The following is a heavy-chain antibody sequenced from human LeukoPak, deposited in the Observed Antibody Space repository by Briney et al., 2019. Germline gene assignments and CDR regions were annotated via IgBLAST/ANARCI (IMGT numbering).Heavy chain of an antibody. CDR3: KTIVTTDIWFDP. D-gene: IGHD4-11*01. CDR1: GYTFTGYY. CDR2: INPNSGGT. J-gene: IGHJ5*02. V-gene: IGHV1-2*06. Sequence: GSSEKVSCRASGYTFTGYYMHWVRQAPGQGLEWMGRINPNSGGTNYAQKFQGRVTMTRDTSISTAYMELSRLRSDDTAVYYCKTIVTTDIWFDPWGQGTLVTVSS.